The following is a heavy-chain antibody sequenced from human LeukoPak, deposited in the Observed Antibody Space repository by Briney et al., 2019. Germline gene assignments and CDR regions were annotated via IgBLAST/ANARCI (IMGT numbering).Heavy chain of an antibody. CDR1: GGSISSGDYY. V-gene: IGHV4-30-4*01. D-gene: IGHD3-22*01. CDR3: ARGPYYYDSSGYYRFDY. J-gene: IGHJ4*02. Sequence: SQTLSLTCTVSGGSISSGDYYWSWIRQPPGKGLEWIGYIYYSGSTYYNPSLKSRVTISVDTSKNQFSLKLSSVTAADTAVYYCARGPYYYDSSGYYRFDYWGQGTLVTVSS. CDR2: IYYSGST.